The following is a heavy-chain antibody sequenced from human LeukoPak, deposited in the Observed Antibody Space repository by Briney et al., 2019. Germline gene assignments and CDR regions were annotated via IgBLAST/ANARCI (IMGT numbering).Heavy chain of an antibody. CDR1: GYTFTSYD. J-gene: IGHJ4*02. CDR3: ARVPPGDIVVVPAHLDD. V-gene: IGHV1-8*01. CDR2: MNPNSGNT. Sequence: ASVKVSCKASGYTFTSYDIIWVRQATGQGLEWMGWMNPNSGNTGYAQKFQGRVTMTRNTSISTAYMDLSSLRSEDTAVYYCARVPPGDIVVVPAHLDDWGQGTLVTVSS. D-gene: IGHD2-2*01.